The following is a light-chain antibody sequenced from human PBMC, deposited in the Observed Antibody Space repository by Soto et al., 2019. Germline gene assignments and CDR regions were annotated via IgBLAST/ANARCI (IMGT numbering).Light chain of an antibody. CDR1: SSDVGGYNY. J-gene: IGLJ1*01. CDR2: EVS. CDR3: SSYTGSNNFDNFDV. V-gene: IGLV2-8*01. Sequence: QSVLTQPPSASGSPGQSVTISCTGTSSDVGGYNYVSWYQQHPGKAPKLMIYEVSKRPSGVPDRFSGSKSGNTASLTVSGLQAEDEADYYCSSYTGSNNFDNFDVFGTGTKLTVL.